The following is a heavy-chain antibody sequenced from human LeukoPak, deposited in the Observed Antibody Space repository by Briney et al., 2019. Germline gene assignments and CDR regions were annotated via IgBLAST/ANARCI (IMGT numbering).Heavy chain of an antibody. CDR3: ARGFIAAAGKNYFDY. V-gene: IGHV1-2*02. Sequence: ASVTVSCKASGYTFTGYYMHWVRQAPGQGLEWMGWINPNSGGTNYAQKFQGRVTMTRDTSISTAYMELSRLRSDDTAVYYCARGFIAAAGKNYFDYWGQGTLVTVSS. CDR2: INPNSGGT. J-gene: IGHJ4*02. CDR1: GYTFTGYY. D-gene: IGHD6-13*01.